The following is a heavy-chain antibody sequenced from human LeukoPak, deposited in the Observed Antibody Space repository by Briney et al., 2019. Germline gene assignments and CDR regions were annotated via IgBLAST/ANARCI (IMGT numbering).Heavy chain of an antibody. CDR1: GFTFSSYG. V-gene: IGHV3-33*06. D-gene: IGHD3-22*01. J-gene: IGHJ4*02. Sequence: GRSLRLSCAAAGFTFSSYGMHWVRQAPGKGQEWVAVIWYDGSNKYYADSEKGRFTISRDNSKNTLYLQMNSLRAEDTAVYYCAKERRDYYDSSGYPIDYWGQGTLVTVSS. CDR3: AKERRDYYDSSGYPIDY. CDR2: IWYDGSNK.